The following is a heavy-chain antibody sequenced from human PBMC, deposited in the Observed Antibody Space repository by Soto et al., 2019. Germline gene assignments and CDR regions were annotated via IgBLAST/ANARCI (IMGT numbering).Heavy chain of an antibody. CDR1: GYTFTSYG. CDR2: ISAYNGNT. Sequence: ASVKVSCKASGYTFTSYGISWVRQAPGQGLEWMGWISAYNGNTNYAQKLQGRVTMTTDTSTSTAYIELRSLRSDDTAVYYCARMWDHDILTGTVSDFDIWGQGTMVTASS. V-gene: IGHV1-18*04. J-gene: IGHJ3*02. CDR3: ARMWDHDILTGTVSDFDI. D-gene: IGHD3-9*01.